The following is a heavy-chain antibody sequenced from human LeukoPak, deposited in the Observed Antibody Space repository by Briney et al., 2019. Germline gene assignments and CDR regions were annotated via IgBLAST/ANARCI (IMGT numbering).Heavy chain of an antibody. Sequence: SETLSLTCAVYGGSFSGYYWSWIRQPPGKGLEWIGEINHSGSNNYNPSLKSRVNIPVDTSKNKFSLKLSSVTAADTAVYYCARGWYEDYWGQGTLVTVSS. V-gene: IGHV4-34*01. CDR1: GGSFSGYY. D-gene: IGHD1-14*01. CDR2: INHSGSN. J-gene: IGHJ4*02. CDR3: ARGWYEDY.